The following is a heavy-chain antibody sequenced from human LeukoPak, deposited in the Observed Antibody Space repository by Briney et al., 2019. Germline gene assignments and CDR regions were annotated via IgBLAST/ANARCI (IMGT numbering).Heavy chain of an antibody. Sequence: ASVKVSCKVSGYTLTELSMHWVRQAPGKGLEWMGGFDPEDGETIYAQKFQGRVTMTEDTSTDTAYMELSSPRSEDTAVYYCATVVPAALGRYYFDYWGQGTLVAVSS. CDR1: GYTLTELS. CDR3: ATVVPAALGRYYFDY. V-gene: IGHV1-24*01. J-gene: IGHJ4*02. D-gene: IGHD2-2*01. CDR2: FDPEDGET.